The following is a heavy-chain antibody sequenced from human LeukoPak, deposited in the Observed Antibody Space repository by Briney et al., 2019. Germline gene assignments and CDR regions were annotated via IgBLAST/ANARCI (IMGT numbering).Heavy chain of an antibody. CDR2: ISGSGGST. V-gene: IGHV3-23*01. J-gene: IGHJ4*02. CDR1: GFTFSSYA. D-gene: IGHD3-10*01. CDR3: AKDGPPHYYGWGSYYKRGGYFDY. Sequence: PGGSLRLSCAASGFTFSSYAMSWVRQAPGKGLEWVSAISGSGGSTYYADSVKGRFTTSRDNSKNTLYLQMNSLRAEDTAVYYCAKDGPPHYYGWGSYYKRGGYFDYWGQETLVTVSS.